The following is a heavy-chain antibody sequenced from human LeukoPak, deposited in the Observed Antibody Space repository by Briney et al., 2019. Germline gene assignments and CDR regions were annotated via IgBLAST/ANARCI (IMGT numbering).Heavy chain of an antibody. J-gene: IGHJ5*02. V-gene: IGHV4-34*01. CDR1: GGSFSGYY. D-gene: IGHD2-2*01. CDR3: ARGPVPAAKVSWFDL. Sequence: SETLSLTCAVYGGSFSGYYWSWIRQPPGKGLEWIGEINHSGSTNYNPSLKSRVTISVDTCKNQFSLKLSSVTAADTAVYYCARGPVPAAKVSWFDLWGQGTLVTVSS. CDR2: INHSGST.